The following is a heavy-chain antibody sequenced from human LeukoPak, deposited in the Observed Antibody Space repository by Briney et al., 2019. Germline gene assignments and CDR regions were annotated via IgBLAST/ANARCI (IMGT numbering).Heavy chain of an antibody. J-gene: IGHJ4*02. CDR2: IIPSLAIA. Sequence: SAKVSCKASGGTFINYAINWVRQAPGRGLEGMGRIIPSLAIANYAQKFQDRGTIIADKSTSTAYMELNSLRSEDTATYYCARGGVRDDFSGYYFDYWGQGALVTVSS. D-gene: IGHD3-22*01. CDR3: ARGGVRDDFSGYYFDY. V-gene: IGHV1-69*04. CDR1: GGTFINYA.